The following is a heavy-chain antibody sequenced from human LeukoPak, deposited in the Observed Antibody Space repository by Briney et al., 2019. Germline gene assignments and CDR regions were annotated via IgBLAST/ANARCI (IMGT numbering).Heavy chain of an antibody. CDR2: IWGSGGRT. CDR3: AKTPVGGATPYYYYMDV. V-gene: IGHV3-23*01. CDR1: GFTFSDYA. D-gene: IGHD1-26*01. Sequence: GGSLRLSCAASGFTFSDYAMTWVRQPPGKGLEWVSGIWGSGGRTYYTDSVKGRFTLSRDNSKNTLCLQMNSMRAEDTAVYYCAKTPVGGATPYYYYMDVWGRATTLTVSS. J-gene: IGHJ6*03.